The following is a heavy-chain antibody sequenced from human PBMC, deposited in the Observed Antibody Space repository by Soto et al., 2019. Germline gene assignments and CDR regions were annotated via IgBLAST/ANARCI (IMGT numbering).Heavy chain of an antibody. CDR2: IKPNTGTT. Sequence: SVKVSCKASGYTMTKYYMHWVRQAPGQGHAYLGLIKPNTGTTVNAGKCQGRLTMTRDTTRSAVYMEPSGLRSDETAADFCVGDRGTRARGTLHWFDTYGRGTLVTVSS. J-gene: IGHJ5*02. V-gene: IGHV1-46*01. CDR1: GYTMTKYY. CDR3: VGDRGTRARGTLHWFDT. D-gene: IGHD1-1*01.